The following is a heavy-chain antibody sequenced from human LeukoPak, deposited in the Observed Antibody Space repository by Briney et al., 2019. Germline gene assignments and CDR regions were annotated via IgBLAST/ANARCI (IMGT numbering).Heavy chain of an antibody. Sequence: GGSLRLSCAASGFTFSSYAMSWVRQAPGMGLEWVSAISGSGGSTYYADSVKGRFTISRDNSKNTLYLQMNSLRAEDTAVYYCAKLTVGATELDYWGQGTLVTVSS. CDR2: ISGSGGST. V-gene: IGHV3-23*01. D-gene: IGHD1-26*01. J-gene: IGHJ4*02. CDR1: GFTFSSYA. CDR3: AKLTVGATELDY.